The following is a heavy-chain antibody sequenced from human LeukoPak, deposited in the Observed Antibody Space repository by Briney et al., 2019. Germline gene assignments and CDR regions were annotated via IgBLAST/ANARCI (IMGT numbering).Heavy chain of an antibody. D-gene: IGHD3-10*01. V-gene: IGHV3-30*02. Sequence: TGGSLRLSCAASGFTFRNYDMHWVRQPPGKGLEWVAFIRYDGSTNYYAESVKGRFTISRGNSKNTMYLQIDSLRVEDTAVYYCAKVIARGADYWGQGTLVTVSS. CDR3: AKVIARGADY. CDR1: GFTFRNYD. CDR2: IRYDGSTN. J-gene: IGHJ4*02.